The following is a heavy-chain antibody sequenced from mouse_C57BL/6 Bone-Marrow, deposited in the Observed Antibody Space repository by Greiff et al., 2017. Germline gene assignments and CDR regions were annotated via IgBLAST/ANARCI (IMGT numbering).Heavy chain of an antibody. CDR1: GYTFTSYW. CDR2: IHPSDSDT. D-gene: IGHD1-1*01. CDR3: AIDGCLYYYGSSLYYAMDY. J-gene: IGHJ4*01. V-gene: IGHV1-74*01. Sequence: LKQPGAELVKPGASVKVSCKASGYTFTSYWMHWVKQRPGQGLEWIGRIHPSDSDTNYNQKFKGKATLTVDKSSSTAYMQLSSLTSEDSAVYYCAIDGCLYYYGSSLYYAMDYWGQGTSVTVSS.